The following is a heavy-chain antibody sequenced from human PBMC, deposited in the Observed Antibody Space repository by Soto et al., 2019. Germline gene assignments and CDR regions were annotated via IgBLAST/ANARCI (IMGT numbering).Heavy chain of an antibody. CDR2: INPNSGGT. V-gene: IGHV1-2*04. CDR1: GYTFTGYY. Sequence: QVQLVQSGAEVKKPGASVKVSCKASGYTFTGYYMHWVRQAPGQGLEWMGWINPNSGGTNYAQKFKGWVTMTRDTSISTAYMELSRLRSDDTAVYYCARARYCSSTSCHNDAFDIWGQGTMVTVSS. J-gene: IGHJ3*02. CDR3: ARARYCSSTSCHNDAFDI. D-gene: IGHD2-2*01.